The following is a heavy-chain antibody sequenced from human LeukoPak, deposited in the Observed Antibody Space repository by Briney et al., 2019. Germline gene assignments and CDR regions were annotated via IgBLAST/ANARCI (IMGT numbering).Heavy chain of an antibody. CDR3: ARVYSSGWYTHYFDY. J-gene: IGHJ4*02. CDR2: IYYSGST. Sequence: QTSETLSLTCTVSGGSISSSSYYWGRIRQPPGKGLEWIGSIYYSGSTYYNPSLKSRVTISVDTSKNQLSLKLSSVTAADTAVYYCARVYSSGWYTHYFDYWGQGTLVTVSS. CDR1: GGSISSSSYY. D-gene: IGHD6-19*01. V-gene: IGHV4-39*07.